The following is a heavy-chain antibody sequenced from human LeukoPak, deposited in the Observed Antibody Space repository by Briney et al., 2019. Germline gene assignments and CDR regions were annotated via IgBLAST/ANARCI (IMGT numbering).Heavy chain of an antibody. J-gene: IGHJ4*02. CDR3: AKDWQLYSDSWHLTEY. CDR2: IRYDGTNK. V-gene: IGHV3-30*02. CDR1: GSTFSSYG. D-gene: IGHD6-13*01. Sequence: GGSLRLSCAASGSTFSSYGMHWVRQAPGKGLEWVAFIRYDGTNKYYADSVKGRFTISRDNSKNTVYLQINNLRAEDTAVYHGAKDWQLYSDSWHLTEYWGQGALVTVSS.